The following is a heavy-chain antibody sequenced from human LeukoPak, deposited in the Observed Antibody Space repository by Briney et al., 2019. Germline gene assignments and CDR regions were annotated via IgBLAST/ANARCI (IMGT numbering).Heavy chain of an antibody. Sequence: ASVKVSCKASGYTFTGYYMHWVRQAPGQGPEWMGWINPNSGGTNYAQKFQGRVTMTRDTSISTAYMELSRLRSDDTAVYYCAKGSDIVATIGGSGYYYMDVWGKGTTVTVSS. CDR2: INPNSGGT. V-gene: IGHV1-2*02. J-gene: IGHJ6*03. CDR1: GYTFTGYY. CDR3: AKGSDIVATIGGSGYYYMDV. D-gene: IGHD5-12*01.